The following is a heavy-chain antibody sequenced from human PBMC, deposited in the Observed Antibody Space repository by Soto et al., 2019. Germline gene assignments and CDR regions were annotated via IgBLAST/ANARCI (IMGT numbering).Heavy chain of an antibody. J-gene: IGHJ5*02. Sequence: SETLSLTGTGAGGSISSYYWSWILQPPGNGLEWIGYIYYSGSTNYNPSLKSRFTISVDTSKNQFSLKLSSVTDADTAVYYCARPLRSYWGIYFYNWFDPWGQGTLVTVPS. CDR1: GGSISSYY. V-gene: IGHV4-59*01. CDR2: IYYSGST. D-gene: IGHD1-26*01. CDR3: ARPLRSYWGIYFYNWFDP.